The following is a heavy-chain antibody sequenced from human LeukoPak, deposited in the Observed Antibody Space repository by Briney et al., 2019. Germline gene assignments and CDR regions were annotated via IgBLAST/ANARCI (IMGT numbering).Heavy chain of an antibody. D-gene: IGHD6-13*01. CDR2: INHSGST. V-gene: IGHV4-34*01. CDR1: GGSFSGYY. CDR3: ARGLQAYSSSWYALVNWFDP. Sequence: SETLSLTCAVYGGSFSGYYWSWIRQPPGKGLGWIGEINHSGSTNYNPSLKSRVTISVDTSKNQLSLKMTSVTAADTAVYYCARGLQAYSSSWYALVNWFDPWGQGTLVTVSS. J-gene: IGHJ5*02.